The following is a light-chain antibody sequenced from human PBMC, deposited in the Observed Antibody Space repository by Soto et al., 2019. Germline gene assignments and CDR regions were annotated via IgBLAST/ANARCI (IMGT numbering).Light chain of an antibody. V-gene: IGKV4-1*01. CDR3: QKYRYNPRT. J-gene: IGKJ4*01. CDR1: QSILYSSNNKNY. Sequence: DIVMTQSPASLAVSLGERATINCKSSQSILYSSNNKNYLAWYQQPPGQSPRLLIYWASVRASGFPDRFSGSGSGKDFTLTISSLQAEDVAVYYCQKYRYNPRTFGGGTKVEIK. CDR2: WAS.